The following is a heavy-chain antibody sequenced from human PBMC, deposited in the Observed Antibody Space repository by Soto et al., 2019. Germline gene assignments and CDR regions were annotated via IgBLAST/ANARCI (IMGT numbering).Heavy chain of an antibody. J-gene: IGHJ5*01. D-gene: IGHD6-13*01. CDR1: EYTFTDYY. Sequence: QVQLVQSGAEVKKPGASVKLSCKSSEYTFTDYYIHWVRQAPGQGLEWMGLINPSGGSTSYAQKFQGRVTMTRDTSTSTVYMELSSLRSERTAVYYCATAAYSTSWYDFWGQGTLVTVSS. CDR2: INPSGGST. V-gene: IGHV1-46*01. CDR3: ATAAYSTSWYDF.